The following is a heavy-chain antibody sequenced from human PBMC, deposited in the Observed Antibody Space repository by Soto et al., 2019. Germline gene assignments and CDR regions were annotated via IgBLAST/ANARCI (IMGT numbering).Heavy chain of an antibody. CDR3: ARHSGVAEDGTH. J-gene: IGHJ1*01. Sequence: GESLKISCKGSGYSFTTNWIGWVRQMPRKGLEWMGVIYPGDSDTRYSPSFQGQVAISADKSINTAYLQWSSLKASDTAMYYCARHSGVAEDGTHWGQGTLVTVSS. CDR2: IYPGDSDT. V-gene: IGHV5-51*01. D-gene: IGHD6-13*01. CDR1: GYSFTTNW.